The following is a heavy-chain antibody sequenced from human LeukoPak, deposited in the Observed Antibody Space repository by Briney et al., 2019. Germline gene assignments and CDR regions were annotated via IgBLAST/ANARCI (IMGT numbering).Heavy chain of an antibody. CDR2: IWYDGSNK. V-gene: IGHV3-33*01. CDR3: ARDPGIAAAGTYFYGMDV. Sequence: GRSLRLSCAASGFTFSSYGMHWVRQAPGKGLEWVAVIWYDGSNKYYADSVKGRFTISRDNSKNTLYLQMNSLRAEDTAVYYCARDPGIAAAGTYFYGMDVWGQGTTVTVSS. CDR1: GFTFSSYG. J-gene: IGHJ6*02. D-gene: IGHD6-13*01.